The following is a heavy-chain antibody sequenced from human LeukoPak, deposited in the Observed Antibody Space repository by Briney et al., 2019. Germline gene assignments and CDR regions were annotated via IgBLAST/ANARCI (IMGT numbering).Heavy chain of an antibody. Sequence: QPGRSLRLSCAASGFTFSNYGMHWVRQAPGKGLEWVAVIWYDGSNKYYADSVKGRFTISRDNSKNTLYLQMNSLRAEDTAVYYCARSYYYGSGPFDPWGQGTLVTVSS. CDR3: ARSYYYGSGPFDP. J-gene: IGHJ5*02. D-gene: IGHD3-10*01. V-gene: IGHV3-33*01. CDR1: GFTFSNYG. CDR2: IWYDGSNK.